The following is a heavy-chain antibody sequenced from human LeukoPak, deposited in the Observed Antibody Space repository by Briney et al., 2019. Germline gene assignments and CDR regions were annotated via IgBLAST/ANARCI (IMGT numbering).Heavy chain of an antibody. CDR3: ARGEYSSSWRNYYYYYMDV. Sequence: AASVKVSCKASGGTFSSYAISWVRQAPGQGLEWMGGIIPIFGTANYAQKFQGRVTITADESTSTAYMELSSLRSEDTAVYYCARGEYSSSWRNYYYYYMDVWGKGTTVTVSS. CDR2: IIPIFGTA. D-gene: IGHD6-6*01. J-gene: IGHJ6*03. V-gene: IGHV1-69*13. CDR1: GGTFSSYA.